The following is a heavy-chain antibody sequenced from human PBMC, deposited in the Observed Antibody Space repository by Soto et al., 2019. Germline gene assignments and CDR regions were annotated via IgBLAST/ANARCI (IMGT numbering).Heavy chain of an antibody. CDR3: ASRYSSSWYYYYYGMDV. D-gene: IGHD6-13*01. Sequence: SETLSLTCTVSGRSISSSSYYWGWIRQPPGKGLEWIGSIYYSGSTYYNPSLKSRVTISVDTSKNQFSLKLSSVTAADTAVYYCASRYSSSWYYYYYGMDVWGQGTTVTVSS. CDR2: IYYSGST. CDR1: GRSISSSSYY. V-gene: IGHV4-39*01. J-gene: IGHJ6*02.